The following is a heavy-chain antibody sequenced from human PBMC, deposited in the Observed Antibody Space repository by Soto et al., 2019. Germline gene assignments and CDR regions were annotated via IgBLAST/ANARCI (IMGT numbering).Heavy chain of an antibody. J-gene: IGHJ4*01. V-gene: IGHV3-23*01. D-gene: IGHD2-15*01. CDR3: AKARCSGNSCYVPDY. CDR2: ISWSGGSP. Sequence: GGSLGLSCAASGYTFKGCGMPWLRQAPGKGLEWVSGISWSGGSPSYADSVQGRFTISRDNSRNTLSLQMNSLRAEDTATYYCAKARCSGNSCYVPDYWGHGSLVTVSS. CDR1: GYTFKGCG.